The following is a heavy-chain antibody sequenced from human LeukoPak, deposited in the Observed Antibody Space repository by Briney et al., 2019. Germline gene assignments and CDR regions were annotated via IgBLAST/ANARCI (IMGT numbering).Heavy chain of an antibody. Sequence: ASVKVSCKASGYTFTSYGISWVRPAPGQGLEWMGWISAYNGNTNYAQKLQGRVTMTTDTSTSTAYMELRSLRSDDTAVYYCARVLSIVVVTAADFDYWGQGTLVTVSS. CDR2: ISAYNGNT. J-gene: IGHJ4*02. D-gene: IGHD2-21*02. CDR3: ARVLSIVVVTAADFDY. CDR1: GYTFTSYG. V-gene: IGHV1-18*01.